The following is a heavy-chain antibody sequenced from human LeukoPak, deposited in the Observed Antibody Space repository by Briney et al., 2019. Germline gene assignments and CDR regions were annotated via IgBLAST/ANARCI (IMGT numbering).Heavy chain of an antibody. CDR1: GGTFSIYA. CDR3: ARGVLFYYYYYMDV. Sequence: ASVKVSCKASGGTFSIYAITWVRQAPGQGLEWMGGIIPIFGTANYAQKFQGRVTITADESTSTAYMELSSLRSEDTAVYYCARGVLFYYYYYMDVWGKGTTVTVSS. D-gene: IGHD2-21*01. J-gene: IGHJ6*03. CDR2: IIPIFGTA. V-gene: IGHV1-69*13.